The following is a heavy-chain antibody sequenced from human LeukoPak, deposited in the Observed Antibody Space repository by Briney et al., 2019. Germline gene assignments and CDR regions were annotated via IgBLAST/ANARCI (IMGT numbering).Heavy chain of an antibody. D-gene: IGHD2-15*01. CDR1: GYSISSDYF. CDR2: IYHSWST. CDR3: ARDFRVCSSGSCYSGPFDY. Sequence: SETLCLTCTVSGYSISSDYFWGWIRQSPGKGLEWIGSIYHSWSTYFNPSLRSRVTISVDTSKNQFSLKLSSVTAADTAVYYCARDFRVCSSGSCYSGPFDYWGQGTLVTVSS. V-gene: IGHV4-38-2*02. J-gene: IGHJ4*02.